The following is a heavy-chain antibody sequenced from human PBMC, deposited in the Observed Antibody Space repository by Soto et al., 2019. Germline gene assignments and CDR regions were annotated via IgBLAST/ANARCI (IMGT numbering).Heavy chain of an antibody. CDR1: GFTFSSYG. Sequence: PGGSLRLSCAASGFTFSSYGMHWVRQAPGKGLEWVAVISYDGSNKYYADSVKGRFTISRDNSKNTLYLQMNSLRAEDTAVYYCAKVMILELRNPIDYWGQGT. CDR2: ISYDGSNK. CDR3: AKVMILELRNPIDY. J-gene: IGHJ4*02. D-gene: IGHD1-7*01. V-gene: IGHV3-30*18.